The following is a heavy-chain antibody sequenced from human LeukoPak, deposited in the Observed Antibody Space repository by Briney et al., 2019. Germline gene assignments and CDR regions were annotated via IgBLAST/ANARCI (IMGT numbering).Heavy chain of an antibody. CDR3: ARDQGGYYFSPDRYFDL. V-gene: IGHV3-33*08. J-gene: IGHJ2*01. Sequence: GGSLRLSCAASGFTFSSYGLHWVRQAPGKGLEWVAVIWYDGSNKYYADSVKGRFTISRDNSKNTLYLQMNSLRAEDTAVYYCARDQGGYYFSPDRYFDLWGRGTLVTVSS. D-gene: IGHD3-22*01. CDR1: GFTFSSYG. CDR2: IWYDGSNK.